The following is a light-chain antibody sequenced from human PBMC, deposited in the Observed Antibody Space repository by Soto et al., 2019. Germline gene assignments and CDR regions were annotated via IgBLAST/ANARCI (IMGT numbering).Light chain of an antibody. CDR1: QSVLYSSNNKNY. CDR2: WAS. CDR3: QQYYSTPLT. Sequence: DIVMTQSPDSLAVSLGERATINCKSSQSVLYSSNNKNYLAWYQQKPGQPPKLLIYWASTRESGVPARFSGSGAGTDFTLTISSLQAEDVAVYYCQQYYSTPLTCGGGTKVEIK. V-gene: IGKV4-1*01. J-gene: IGKJ4*01.